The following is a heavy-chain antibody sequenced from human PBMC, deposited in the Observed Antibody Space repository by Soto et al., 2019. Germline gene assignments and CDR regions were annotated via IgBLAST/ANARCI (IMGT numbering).Heavy chain of an antibody. CDR1: GFTFSNAW. Sequence: EVQLVESGGGLVKPGGSLRLSCAASGFTFSNAWMNWVRQAPGKGLEWVGRIKSKTDGGTTDYAAPVKGRFTISRDDSKNTLYLQMNSLKTEDTAVYYCTTEGGYSYGPHYYYYGMDVWGQGTTVTVSS. V-gene: IGHV3-15*07. CDR3: TTEGGYSYGPHYYYYGMDV. J-gene: IGHJ6*02. D-gene: IGHD5-18*01. CDR2: IKSKTDGGTT.